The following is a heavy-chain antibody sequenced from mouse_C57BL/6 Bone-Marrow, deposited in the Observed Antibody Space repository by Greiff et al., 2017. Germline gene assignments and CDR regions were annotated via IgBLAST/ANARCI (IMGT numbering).Heavy chain of an antibody. V-gene: IGHV1-81*01. Sequence: QVQLKQSGAELVRPGASVKLSCKASGYTFKSYGISWVKQRTGQGLEWIGEIYPRSGNTYYNEKFKGKATLTAEKSSSTAYMELRSLTSEDSAVYFCASRNYDGARDYWGQGTSVTVSS. CDR3: ASRNYDGARDY. D-gene: IGHD1-1*01. J-gene: IGHJ4*01. CDR1: GYTFKSYG. CDR2: IYPRSGNT.